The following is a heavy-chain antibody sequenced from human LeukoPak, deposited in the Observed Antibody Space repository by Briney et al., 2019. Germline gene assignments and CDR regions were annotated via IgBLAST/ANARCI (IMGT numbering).Heavy chain of an antibody. Sequence: GGSLRLSCAASGFTFRDFWMHWVRQAPGKGLVWVSRINSDGSNITYADSVKGRFTISRDNAKNTLYLQMNSLRGEDTAVYYCARSRYSTSSGGFDYSGQGILVTVSS. D-gene: IGHD6-6*01. J-gene: IGHJ4*02. CDR1: GFTFRDFW. CDR3: ARSRYSTSSGGFDY. V-gene: IGHV3-74*01. CDR2: INSDGSNI.